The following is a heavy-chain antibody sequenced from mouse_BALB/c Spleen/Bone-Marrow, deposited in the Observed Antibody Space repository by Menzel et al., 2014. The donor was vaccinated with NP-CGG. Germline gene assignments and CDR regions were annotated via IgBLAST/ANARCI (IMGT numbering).Heavy chain of an antibody. CDR2: ISSGSSTV. D-gene: IGHD1-1*01. J-gene: IGHJ2*01. CDR1: GFTFGSFG. V-gene: IGHV5-17*02. CDR3: ARSGSSSGYFDY. Sequence: EVQVVESGGGLVQPGGSRKLSCAASGFTFGSFGMHWVRQAPEKGLEWVAYISSGSSTVYYADKVMGRFTISRDNPKNTLFLQMTSLRSEDTAMYYCARSGSSSGYFDYWGQGTTLTVSS.